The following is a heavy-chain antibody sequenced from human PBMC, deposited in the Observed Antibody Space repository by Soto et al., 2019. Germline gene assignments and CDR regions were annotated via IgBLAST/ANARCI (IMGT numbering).Heavy chain of an antibody. V-gene: IGHV3-53*01. CDR1: GFSVTSNY. Sequence: HPGGSLRLSCAASGFSVTSNYMTWVRQAPGKGLECVSVIYAGGNTYYPDSVKGRFTISSDNSKNTLFLQMNNLRAEDTAVYYCARVTTFYDLLTSSYALNYFDYWGQGTPAPVSS. D-gene: IGHD3-9*01. CDR3: ARVTTFYDLLTSSYALNYFDY. CDR2: IYAGGNT. J-gene: IGHJ4*02.